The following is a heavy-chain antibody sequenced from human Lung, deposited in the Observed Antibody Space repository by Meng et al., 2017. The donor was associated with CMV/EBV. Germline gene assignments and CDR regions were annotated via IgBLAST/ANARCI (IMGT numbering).Heavy chain of an antibody. V-gene: IGHV4-30-4*02. CDR3: ARMVTGGYYFDY. Sequence: SXTLSLTCTVSGDSVGSGAYYWSWIRQPPGKGLEWIGYTYSTRGIFYNPSLKSRLIISLDTSKNQFSLQLKSVTAADAAVYYCARMVTGGYYFDYWGQG. J-gene: IGHJ4*01. D-gene: IGHD2-21*02. CDR2: TYSTRGI. CDR1: GDSVGSGAYY.